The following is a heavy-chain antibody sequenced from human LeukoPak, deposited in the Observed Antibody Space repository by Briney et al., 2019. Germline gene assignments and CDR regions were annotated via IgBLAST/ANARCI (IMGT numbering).Heavy chain of an antibody. CDR1: GFTFSSYA. V-gene: IGHV3-23*01. D-gene: IGHD3-10*01. J-gene: IGHJ5*02. Sequence: GRSLRLSCAASGFTFSSYAMSWVRQAPGKGLEWVSAISGSGEYYADSVKGRFTISRDNSKSTLYLQMNSLRAEDTAVYYCAKDLGLWFGELLPFDPWGQGTLVTVSS. CDR2: ISGSGE. CDR3: AKDLGLWFGELLPFDP.